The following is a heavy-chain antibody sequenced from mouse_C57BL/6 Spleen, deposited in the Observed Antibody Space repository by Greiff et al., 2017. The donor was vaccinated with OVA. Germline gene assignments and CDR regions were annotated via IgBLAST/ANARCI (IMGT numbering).Heavy chain of an antibody. CDR1: GYTFTSYW. CDR2: IDPSDSYT. D-gene: IGHD3-3*01. V-gene: IGHV1-59*01. Sequence: VQLQQPGAELVRPGTSVKLSCKASGYTFTSYWMHWVKQRPGQGLEWIGVIDPSDSYTNYNQKFKGKATLTVDTSSSTAYMQLSSLTSEDSAVYYCARRGDVAYWGQGTLVTVSA. J-gene: IGHJ3*01. CDR3: ARRGDVAY.